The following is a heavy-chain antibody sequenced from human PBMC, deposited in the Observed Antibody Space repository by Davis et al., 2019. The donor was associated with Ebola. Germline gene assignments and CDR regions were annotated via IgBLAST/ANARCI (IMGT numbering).Heavy chain of an antibody. J-gene: IGHJ6*02. Sequence: AASVKVSCKASGYSFTDYKIHWVRQTPGQGLEWVGWINPYTGDTKYSQKFQGRVTITRDTSATTAYMDLSSLRSEDTAVYFCARLSSTWSSLYGMDVWGQGTTVTVSS. CDR2: INPYTGDT. D-gene: IGHD6-13*01. CDR3: ARLSSTWSSLYGMDV. V-gene: IGHV1-3*01. CDR1: GYSFTDYK.